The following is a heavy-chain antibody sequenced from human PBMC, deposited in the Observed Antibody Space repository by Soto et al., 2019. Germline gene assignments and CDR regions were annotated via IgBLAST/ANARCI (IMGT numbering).Heavy chain of an antibody. V-gene: IGHV1-3*01. CDR2: INAGAGNT. J-gene: IGHJ4*02. D-gene: IGHD3-10*01. CDR3: ARSYYGSGSYLEY. CDR1: GYTFTNYA. Sequence: QVHLVQSGAEVKKPGASVTVSCKASGYTFTNYAIHWVRQAPGQSLEWMGSINAGAGNTKYSEKFQDRVPMTRDTSANTADMDLSSLRSEDTAVYYCARSYYGSGSYLEYWGQGTLVTVSS.